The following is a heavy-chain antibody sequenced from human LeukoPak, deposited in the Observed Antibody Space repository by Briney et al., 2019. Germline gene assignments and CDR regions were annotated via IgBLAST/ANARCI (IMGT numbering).Heavy chain of an antibody. CDR3: ARYATMVRGAKSKYYFDY. J-gene: IGHJ4*02. CDR2: IYSGGST. Sequence: GGSLRLSCAASGFTVSSNYMSWVRQAPGKGLEWVSIIYSGGSTYYADSVKGRFTISRDNSKNTLYLQMNSLRAEDTAVYYCARYATMVRGAKSKYYFDYWGRGTLVTVSS. V-gene: IGHV3-53*01. CDR1: GFTVSSNY. D-gene: IGHD3-10*01.